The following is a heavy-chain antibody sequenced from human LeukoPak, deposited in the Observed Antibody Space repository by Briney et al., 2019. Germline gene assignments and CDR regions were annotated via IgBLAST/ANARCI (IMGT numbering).Heavy chain of an antibody. CDR3: AREIYGDHQGGRLDFDY. CDR1: GYTFTGYY. J-gene: IGHJ4*02. V-gene: IGHV1-2*02. Sequence: GASVKVSCKASGYTFTGYYMHWVRQAPGQGLEWMGWINPNSGGTNYAQKFQGRVTMTRDTSISTAYMELSGLRSDDTAVYYCAREIYGDHQGGRLDFDYWGQGTLVTVSS. CDR2: INPNSGGT. D-gene: IGHD4-17*01.